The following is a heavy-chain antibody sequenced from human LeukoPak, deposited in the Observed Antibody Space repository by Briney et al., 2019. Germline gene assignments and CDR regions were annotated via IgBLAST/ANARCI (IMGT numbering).Heavy chain of an antibody. CDR2: LYSGGDI. V-gene: IGHV3-53*01. J-gene: IGHJ2*01. CDR1: GFIISTNY. D-gene: IGHD3-10*01. Sequence: GGSLRLSCAVSGFIISTNYMSWVRQAPGKGLEWVSILYSGGDIYYADFVRGRFTISRDNSRNTLFLQMNTLRVEASAVYYCARDRAPPTSWYFDLWGRGTLVTVSS. CDR3: ARDRAPPTSWYFDL.